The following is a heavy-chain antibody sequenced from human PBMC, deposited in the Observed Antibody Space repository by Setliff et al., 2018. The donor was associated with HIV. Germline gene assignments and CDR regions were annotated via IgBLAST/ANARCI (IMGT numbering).Heavy chain of an antibody. CDR2: IYTSGST. J-gene: IGHJ5*02. CDR1: GGSISSYY. CDR3: ARTRSGTYYGEMNWFDP. V-gene: IGHV4-4*08. Sequence: SETLSLTCTVSGGSISSYYWSWIRQPAGKGLEWIGHIYTSGSTNYNPSLKSRVTISVDTSKNQCSLKLRSVTAADTAVYYCARTRSGTYYGEMNWFDPWGQGILVTVSS. D-gene: IGHD3-10*01.